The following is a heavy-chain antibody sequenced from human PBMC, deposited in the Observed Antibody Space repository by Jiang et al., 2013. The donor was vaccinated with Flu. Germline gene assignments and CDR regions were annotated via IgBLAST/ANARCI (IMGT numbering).Heavy chain of an antibody. CDR2: VYPGDSDT. CDR1: GYIFTTYW. D-gene: IGHD1-14*01. V-gene: IGHV5-51*01. J-gene: IGHJ4*02. Sequence: GAEVKKPGESLKIPCKVSGYIFTTYWIGWVRQMPGKGPEWMGFVYPGDSDTRYSPSFQGQFTFSVDKSINTAYLQRSSLEASDTAIYYCARLLKPGGLDCWGQGTLVTVSS. CDR3: ARLLKPGGLDC.